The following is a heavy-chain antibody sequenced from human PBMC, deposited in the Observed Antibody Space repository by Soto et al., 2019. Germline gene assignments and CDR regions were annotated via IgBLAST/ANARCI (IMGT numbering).Heavy chain of an antibody. D-gene: IGHD2-2*01. J-gene: IGHJ4*02. CDR2: ISYDGSNK. Sequence: QVQLVESGGGVVQPGRSLRLSCAASGFTFSSYGMHWVRQAPGKGLEWVAVISYDGSNKYYADSVKGRFTISRDNSKNTLYLQMNSLRAEDPVVYYWANPWGYCSSTSCPPEYGGQEPLVTVS. V-gene: IGHV3-30*18. CDR3: ANPWGYCSSTSCPPEY. CDR1: GFTFSSYG.